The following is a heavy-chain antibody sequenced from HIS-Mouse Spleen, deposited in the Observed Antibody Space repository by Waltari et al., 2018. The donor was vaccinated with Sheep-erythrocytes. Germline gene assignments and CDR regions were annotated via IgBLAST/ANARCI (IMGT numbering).Heavy chain of an antibody. Sequence: EVQLVESGGGLVKPGGSLRLTCAASGFTFRSYSMKWVRQAPGKARGWGSSISTRGSYIYYADYGKGRLTISRDNAKNSLYLQMNSLRAEDTAVYYCARVASGATFDYWGQGTLVTVSS. CDR3: ARVASGATFDY. J-gene: IGHJ4*02. D-gene: IGHD1-26*01. CDR1: GFTFRSYS. CDR2: ISTRGSYI. V-gene: IGHV3-21*01.